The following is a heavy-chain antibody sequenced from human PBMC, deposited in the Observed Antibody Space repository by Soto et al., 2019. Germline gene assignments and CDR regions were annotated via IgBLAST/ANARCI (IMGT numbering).Heavy chain of an antibody. J-gene: IGHJ4*02. CDR3: ARGDYDFWSGYHHYFDY. CDR1: GFTFSSYW. Sequence: GGSLRLSCAASGFTFSSYWMPWVRQAPGKGLVWVSRINSDGSSTSYADSVKGRFTISRDNAKNTLYLQMNSLRAEDTAVYYCARGDYDFWSGYHHYFDYWGQGTLVTVSS. D-gene: IGHD3-3*01. CDR2: INSDGSST. V-gene: IGHV3-74*01.